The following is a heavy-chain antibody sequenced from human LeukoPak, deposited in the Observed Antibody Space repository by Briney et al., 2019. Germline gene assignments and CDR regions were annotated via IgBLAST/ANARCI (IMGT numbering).Heavy chain of an antibody. CDR2: IIPIFDTA. Sequence: SVTVSCKASGGTFSSFAISWVRQAPGQGLEWMGGIIPIFDTAYYAQKFQGRVTITADKSTSTAYMELSSLRSEDTAVYYCARAGEGYKSYYYYVDVWGKGTTVTVSS. D-gene: IGHD5-24*01. CDR3: ARAGEGYKSYYYYVDV. J-gene: IGHJ6*03. V-gene: IGHV1-69*06. CDR1: GGTFSSFA.